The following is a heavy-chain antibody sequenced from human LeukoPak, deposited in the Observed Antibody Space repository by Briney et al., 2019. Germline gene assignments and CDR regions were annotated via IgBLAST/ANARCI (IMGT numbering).Heavy chain of an antibody. CDR2: TTGRGDNT. J-gene: IGHJ4*02. V-gene: IGHV3-23*01. D-gene: IGHD1-26*01. CDR1: GFFFSDSA. CDR3: AKDVGKWESLHFFDY. Sequence: GGSLRLSCAASGFFFSDSAMAWVRQAPGKGLEWVSTTTGRGDNTHYADSVEGRFTFSRDNSKNTLYLQMNSLRGDDTAVYYCAKDVGKWESLHFFDYWGQGTLVTVSS.